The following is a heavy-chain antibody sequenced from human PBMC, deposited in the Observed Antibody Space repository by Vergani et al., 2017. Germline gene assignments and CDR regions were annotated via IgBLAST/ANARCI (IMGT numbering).Heavy chain of an antibody. CDR1: GGSISSGSYY. V-gene: IGHV4-61*02. CDR2: IYTSGST. Sequence: QVQLQESGPGLVKPSQTLSLTCTVSGGSISSGSYYWSWIRQPAGKGLEWIGRIYTSGSTNYNPSLKRRVTISVDTSKNQFSLKLSSVTPADTAVYYCAREGGLGMPIRGWFDPWGQGTLVTVSS. CDR3: AREGGLGMPIRGWFDP. J-gene: IGHJ5*02. D-gene: IGHD3-10*01.